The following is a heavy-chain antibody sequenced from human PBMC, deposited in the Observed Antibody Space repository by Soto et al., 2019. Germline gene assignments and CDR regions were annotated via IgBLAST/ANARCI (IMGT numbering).Heavy chain of an antibody. D-gene: IGHD1-1*01. CDR3: AKLYWNPRYFDY. CDR2: ITDSGGST. CDR1: GFTFSSVA. J-gene: IGHJ4*02. V-gene: IGHV3-23*01. Sequence: LRLSCAASGFTFSSVAMAWVRQAPGKGLEWASSITDSGGSTDYADSVKGRFTISRDNSRNTLYLQMNSLRADDTAVYYCAKLYWNPRYFDYWGQGTRVTVSS.